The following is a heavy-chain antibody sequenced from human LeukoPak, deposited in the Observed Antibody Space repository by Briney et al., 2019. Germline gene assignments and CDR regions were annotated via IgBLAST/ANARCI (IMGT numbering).Heavy chain of an antibody. CDR1: GFTVSTNY. V-gene: IGHV3-53*01. CDR2: IYSGGST. Sequence: GGSLRLSCAASGFTVSTNYMGWVRQAPGKGLEWVSVIYSGGSTYYADSVQGRFTISRDNSKNTVYLQMNSLRAEDTAMYYCARETGKTSDAFDIWGQGTMVTVSS. D-gene: IGHD1-14*01. CDR3: ARETGKTSDAFDI. J-gene: IGHJ3*02.